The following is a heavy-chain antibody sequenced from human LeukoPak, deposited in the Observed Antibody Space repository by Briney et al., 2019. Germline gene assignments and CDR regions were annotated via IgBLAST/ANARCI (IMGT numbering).Heavy chain of an antibody. J-gene: IGHJ3*02. Sequence: PGGSLRLSCAASGFTFSSYSMNWVRQAPGKGLEWVSSISSSSSYIYYADSVKGRFTISRDNAKNSLYLQMNSLRAEDTAVYYCARGIPILRGKDAFDIWGQGTMVTVSS. CDR2: ISSSSSYI. D-gene: IGHD3-16*01. CDR1: GFTFSSYS. CDR3: ARGIPILRGKDAFDI. V-gene: IGHV3-21*01.